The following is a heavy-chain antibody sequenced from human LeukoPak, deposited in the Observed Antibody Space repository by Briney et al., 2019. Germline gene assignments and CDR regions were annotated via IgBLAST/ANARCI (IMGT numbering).Heavy chain of an antibody. J-gene: IGHJ3*02. V-gene: IGHV3-53*01. D-gene: IGHD2/OR15-2a*01. Sequence: GGSLRLSCAASGFTVSSNYINWVRQAPGKGLEWVSLIYSGGTTYYADSVKGRFTISRDNSKNTVHLQMNNLRAEDTAMHFCARRLYIVRGAFDIWGQGTMVTVSS. CDR1: GFTVSSNY. CDR3: ARRLYIVRGAFDI. CDR2: IYSGGTT.